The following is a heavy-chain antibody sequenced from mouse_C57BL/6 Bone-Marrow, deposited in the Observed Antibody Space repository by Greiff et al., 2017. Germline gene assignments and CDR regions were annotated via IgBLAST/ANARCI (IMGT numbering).Heavy chain of an antibody. CDR1: GFTFSDYG. D-gene: IGHD1-1*01. Sequence: EVQGVESGGGLVQPGGSLKLSCAASGFTFSDYGMAWVRQAPRTGPEWVAFISNLAYSIYYADTVTGRFTISRENAKNTLYLEMSSLRSEDTAMYYCARYYYGSRGFDYWGQGTTLTVSS. J-gene: IGHJ2*01. CDR3: ARYYYGSRGFDY. V-gene: IGHV5-15*01. CDR2: ISNLAYSI.